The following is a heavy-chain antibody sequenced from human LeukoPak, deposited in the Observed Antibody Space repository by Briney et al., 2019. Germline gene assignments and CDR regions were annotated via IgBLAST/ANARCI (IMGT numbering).Heavy chain of an antibody. D-gene: IGHD3-10*01. Sequence: GGSLRLSCAASGFPFSNYAMSWVRQAPGKGLEWVSTISGSGDSPYYADSVKGRFTISRDNSKNTLYLQMNSLRAEDTAVYYCAKDLRYYPYWGQGTLVTVSS. CDR3: AKDLRYYPY. V-gene: IGHV3-23*01. CDR1: GFPFSNYA. CDR2: ISGSGDSP. J-gene: IGHJ4*02.